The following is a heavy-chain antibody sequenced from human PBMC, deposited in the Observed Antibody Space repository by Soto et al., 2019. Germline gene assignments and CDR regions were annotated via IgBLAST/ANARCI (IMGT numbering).Heavy chain of an antibody. J-gene: IGHJ3*02. CDR3: ARDSRRGYSGSRAFDI. V-gene: IGHV4-30-2*01. CDR1: GGSISSGGYS. Sequence: SETLSLTCAVSGGSISSGGYSWSWIRQPPGKGLEWIGYIYHSGSTYYNPSLKSRVTISVDRSKNQFSLKLSSVTAADTAVYYCARDSRRGYSGSRAFDIWGQGTMVTVSS. D-gene: IGHD5-12*01. CDR2: IYHSGST.